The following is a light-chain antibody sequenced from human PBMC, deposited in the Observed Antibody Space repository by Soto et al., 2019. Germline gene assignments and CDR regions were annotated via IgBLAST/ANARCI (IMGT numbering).Light chain of an antibody. V-gene: IGKV3-15*01. Sequence: EIVLTQSPATLSVSPWERATLSCRASQSVGNTLAWYQQQPGQTPRLLIYGASTTATGIPARFSGSGSGTDFTLTISSLQPEDFATYYCQQSFNIPVTFGQGTRLEIK. CDR1: QSVGNT. CDR2: GAS. J-gene: IGKJ5*01. CDR3: QQSFNIPVT.